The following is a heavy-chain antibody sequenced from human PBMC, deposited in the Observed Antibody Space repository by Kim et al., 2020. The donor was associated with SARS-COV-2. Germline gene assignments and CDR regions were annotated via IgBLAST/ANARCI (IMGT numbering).Heavy chain of an antibody. CDR2: INAGNGNT. J-gene: IGHJ4*02. V-gene: IGHV1-3*01. Sequence: ASVKVSCKASGYTFTSYAMHWVRQAPGQRLEWMGWINAGNGNTKYSQKFQGRVTTTRDTSASTAYMELSSLRSEDTAVYYCASLVGPYMITFRWGQGTLVTVSS. CDR1: GYTFTSYA. CDR3: ASLVGPYMITFR. D-gene: IGHD3-16*01.